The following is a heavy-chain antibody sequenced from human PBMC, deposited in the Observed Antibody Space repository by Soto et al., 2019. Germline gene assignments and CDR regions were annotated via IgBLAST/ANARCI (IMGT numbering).Heavy chain of an antibody. V-gene: IGHV3-21*01. Sequence: GGSLRLSCAASGFTLSSYSMNWVRQAPGKGLEWVSSISSSSSYIYYADSVKGRFTISRDNAKNSLYLQMNSLRAEDTAVYYCARDSGELPSDYWGQGTLVTVSS. CDR1: GFTLSSYS. D-gene: IGHD1-26*01. CDR2: ISSSSSYI. CDR3: ARDSGELPSDY. J-gene: IGHJ4*02.